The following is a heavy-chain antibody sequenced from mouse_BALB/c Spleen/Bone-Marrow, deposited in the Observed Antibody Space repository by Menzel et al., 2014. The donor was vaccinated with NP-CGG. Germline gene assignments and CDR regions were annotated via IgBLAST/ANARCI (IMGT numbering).Heavy chain of an antibody. CDR1: GFSSTSYG. J-gene: IGHJ4*01. Sequence: VHLVESGPGLVAPSQSLSITCTVSGFSSTSYGVHWVRQPPGKGLEWLGVIWAGGSTNYNSALMSRLSISKDNSKSXVFLKMNSLQTDDTAMYYCAIYYDYDYAMDYRGQGTSDTVST. CDR3: AIYYDYDYAMDY. D-gene: IGHD2-4*01. CDR2: IWAGGST. V-gene: IGHV2-9*02.